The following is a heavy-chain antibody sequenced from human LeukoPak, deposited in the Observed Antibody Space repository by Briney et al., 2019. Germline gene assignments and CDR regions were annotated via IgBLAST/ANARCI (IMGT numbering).Heavy chain of an antibody. J-gene: IGHJ5*02. D-gene: IGHD6-13*01. CDR1: GFTFSSYW. V-gene: IGHV3-7*01. CDR3: ASYIAAAGTWSRRFDP. Sequence: GGSLMLSSTASGFTFSSYWMSWVRQAPGKGLEGVANIKQDGSEKHYVDSVKDRFTISRDNAKNSLYLQMNSLRAEDTAVYYCASYIAAAGTWSRRFDPWGQGTLVTVSS. CDR2: IKQDGSEK.